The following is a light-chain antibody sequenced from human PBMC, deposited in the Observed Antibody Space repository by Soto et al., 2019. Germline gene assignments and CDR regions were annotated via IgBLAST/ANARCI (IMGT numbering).Light chain of an antibody. V-gene: IGKV3-20*01. Sequence: LTQSPGTRPVSPRERATLSCRASQSVSSSYLAWYQQKPGQAPRLLIFGASSRDTGIPGRFSGRGSGIDFTLTISRLQPADFAGYYCQHYGSSPLTLGQGTRLEIK. CDR1: QSVSSSY. CDR2: GAS. CDR3: QHYGSSPLT. J-gene: IGKJ5*01.